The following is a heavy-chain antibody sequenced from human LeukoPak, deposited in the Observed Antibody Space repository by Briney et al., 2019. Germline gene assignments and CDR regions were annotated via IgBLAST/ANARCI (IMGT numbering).Heavy chain of an antibody. CDR2: IKSDGSST. J-gene: IGHJ4*02. V-gene: IGHV3-74*01. CDR1: GFTFSSYV. D-gene: IGHD2-15*01. Sequence: GGSLRLSCAASGFTFSSYVMHWVRQAPGKGLVWVSRIKSDGSSTSYADSVKGRFTISRDNAKNTLYLQMNSLRAEDTAVYYCASLGGRYCSGDSCYPTERDYWGQGTLVTVSS. CDR3: ASLGGRYCSGDSCYPTERDY.